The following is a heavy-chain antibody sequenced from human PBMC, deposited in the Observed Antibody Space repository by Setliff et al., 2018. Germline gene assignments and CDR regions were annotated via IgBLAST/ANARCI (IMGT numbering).Heavy chain of an antibody. J-gene: IGHJ4*02. CDR3: TRGPKDFVVLAAAACFDF. Sequence: ASVKVSCKTSSYTFTNYGINWVRQAPGRGLEWMGWITAYDGNTHYAQKFQGRVTMTADASTSTANMELRGLRSDDTAVYYCTRGPKDFVVLAAAACFDFWGRGTLVTVSS. V-gene: IGHV1-18*01. D-gene: IGHD2-15*01. CDR2: ITAYDGNT. CDR1: SYTFTNYG.